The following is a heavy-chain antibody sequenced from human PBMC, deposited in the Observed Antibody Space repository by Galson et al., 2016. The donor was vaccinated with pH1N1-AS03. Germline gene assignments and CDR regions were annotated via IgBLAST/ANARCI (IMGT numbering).Heavy chain of an antibody. Sequence: SVKVSCKASGYTFTRYYMHWVRQAPGQGLEWMGIINPSDGGTSFAQKFQGRLNMTRDTSTSTVYMGLSSLRSDDTAVYYGAGGMGSGHNRGFDIWGQGTMVTVSS. V-gene: IGHV1-46*01. D-gene: IGHD5-24*01. CDR2: INPSDGGT. J-gene: IGHJ3*02. CDR3: AGGMGSGHNRGFDI. CDR1: GYTFTRYY.